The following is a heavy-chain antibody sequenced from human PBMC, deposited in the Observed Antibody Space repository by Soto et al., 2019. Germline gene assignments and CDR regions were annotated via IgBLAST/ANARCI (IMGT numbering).Heavy chain of an antibody. CDR3: ARGGDIYYYGMDV. J-gene: IGHJ6*02. Sequence: QVQLVESGGGVVQPGRSLRLSCAASGFTFSSYAMHWVRQAPGKGLEWVAVISYDGSNKYYADSVKGRFTISRDNSTNTLYLQMNSLRAEDTAVYYGARGGDIYYYGMDVWGQGTTVTVSS. CDR2: ISYDGSNK. V-gene: IGHV3-30-3*01. D-gene: IGHD5-12*01. CDR1: GFTFSSYA.